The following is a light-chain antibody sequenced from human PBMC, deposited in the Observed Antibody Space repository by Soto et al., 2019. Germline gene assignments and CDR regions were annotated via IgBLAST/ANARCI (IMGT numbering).Light chain of an antibody. CDR3: QQHANWPLT. J-gene: IGKJ4*01. Sequence: VLTQSPATLSLSPGEIATLSCRASQSVGNNLAWYQQKPGQAPGLLIYEASTRATGIPARFSGSGSGTDFTLTISSLEPEDFAVYYCQQHANWPLTFGGGTKVDIK. CDR2: EAS. V-gene: IGKV3-11*01. CDR1: QSVGNN.